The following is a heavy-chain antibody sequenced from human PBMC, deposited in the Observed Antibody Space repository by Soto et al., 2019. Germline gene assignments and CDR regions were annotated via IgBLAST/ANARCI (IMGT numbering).Heavy chain of an antibody. D-gene: IGHD6-6*01. CDR1: GFTFSNYG. J-gene: IGHJ3*02. CDR2: ISGSGGNT. CDR3: AKDRSSISDI. Sequence: GGSLRLSCAASGFTFSNYGMSWVRQAPGKGLGWVSVISGSGGNTYYADSVKGRFTISRDNSKNTLYLQMNSLRAEDTAVYYCAKDRSSISDIWGQGTMVTVSS. V-gene: IGHV3-23*01.